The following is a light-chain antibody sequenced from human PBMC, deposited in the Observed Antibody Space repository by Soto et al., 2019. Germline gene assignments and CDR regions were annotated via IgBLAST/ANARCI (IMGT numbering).Light chain of an antibody. CDR2: GTS. Sequence: EIVLTQSPGTLSFSPGERATLSCRASQSLSSSYLAWYQQKPGQAPRLLIYGTSIRATGIPDRFSGSGSGTHLTLTIDRLEPEDFAVYFCQQYTQSLWTFGQGTKVDIK. J-gene: IGKJ1*01. V-gene: IGKV3-20*01. CDR1: QSLSSSY. CDR3: QQYTQSLWT.